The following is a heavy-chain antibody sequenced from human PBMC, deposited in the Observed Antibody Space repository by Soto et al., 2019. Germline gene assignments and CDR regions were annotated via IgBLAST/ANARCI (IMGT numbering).Heavy chain of an antibody. V-gene: IGHV3-33*01. CDR2: IWYDGSNK. CDR1: GFTFSSYG. Sequence: QVQLVESGGGVVQPGRSLRLSCAASGFTFSSYGMHWVRQAPGKGLEWVAVIWYDGSNKYYADSVKGRFTISRDNSKNTLYLQMNSLRAEDTAVYYCARDPPTYYDILGAFDIWGQGTMVTVSS. D-gene: IGHD3-9*01. J-gene: IGHJ3*02. CDR3: ARDPPTYYDILGAFDI.